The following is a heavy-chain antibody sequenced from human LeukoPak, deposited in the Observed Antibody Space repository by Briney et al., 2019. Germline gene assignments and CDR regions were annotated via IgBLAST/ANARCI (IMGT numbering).Heavy chain of an antibody. CDR2: IYYSGST. Sequence: PSETLSLTRAVSGGSISSGGYSWSWIRQPPGKGLEWIGYIYYSGSTYYNPSLKSRVTISVDTSKNQFSLKLSSVTAADTAVYYCARRSLSYSRGGFDYWGQGTLVTVSS. V-gene: IGHV4-30-4*07. CDR1: GGSISSGGYS. D-gene: IGHD4-11*01. CDR3: ARRSLSYSRGGFDY. J-gene: IGHJ4*02.